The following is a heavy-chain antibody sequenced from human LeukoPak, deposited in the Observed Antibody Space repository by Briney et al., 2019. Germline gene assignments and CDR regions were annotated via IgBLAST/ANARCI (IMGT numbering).Heavy chain of an antibody. CDR2: ISGSGGGT. CDR1: GFTFSSYP. V-gene: IGHV3-23*01. CDR3: ARDSGGQYGMDV. Sequence: GGSLRLSCAASGFTFSSYPMSWLRQAPGKGLEWVSAISGSGGGTYYADSVKGRFTISRDNARNSLYLQMNSLTAEDTAVYYCARDSGGQYGMDVWGQGTTVTVSS. J-gene: IGHJ6*02. D-gene: IGHD2-15*01.